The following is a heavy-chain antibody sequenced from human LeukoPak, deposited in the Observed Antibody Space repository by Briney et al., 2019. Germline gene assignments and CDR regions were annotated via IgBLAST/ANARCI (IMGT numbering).Heavy chain of an antibody. D-gene: IGHD1-7*01. Sequence: GGSLRLSCAASGFTFSIYLMSWVRQPPGKGLEWVANIKPDGSQQYHVDSVRGRYTMSRDNAGNSLYLQMNSLRVEDTAVYYCARGDGRGTVDYWGQGTLVTVSS. CDR1: GFTFSIYL. CDR2: IKPDGSQQ. CDR3: ARGDGRGTVDY. J-gene: IGHJ4*02. V-gene: IGHV3-7*01.